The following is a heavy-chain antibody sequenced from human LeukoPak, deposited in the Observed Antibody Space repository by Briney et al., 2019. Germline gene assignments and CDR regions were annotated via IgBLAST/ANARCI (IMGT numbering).Heavy chain of an antibody. D-gene: IGHD3-3*01. CDR3: ARHSDYDFWSGYSPGAFDI. CDR2: IYYSGST. Sequence: SETLSLTCTVSGGSISSYYWSWIRQPPGKGLEWIGYIYYSGSTNYNPSLKSRVTISVDTSKNQFSLKLSSVTAADTAVYYCARHSDYDFWSGYSPGAFDIWGRGTMVTVSS. V-gene: IGHV4-59*08. J-gene: IGHJ3*02. CDR1: GGSISSYY.